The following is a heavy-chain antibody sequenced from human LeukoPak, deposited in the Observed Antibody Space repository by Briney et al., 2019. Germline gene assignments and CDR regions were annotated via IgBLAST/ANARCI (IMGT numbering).Heavy chain of an antibody. Sequence: ASVKVSCKASGYTFTSYGISWVRQAPGQGLEWMGWISAYNGNTNYAQKLQGRVTMTTDTSTSTAYMELRSLRSDDTAVYYCARDPAPLVGAAAPYFDYWGQGTLVTVSS. CDR3: ARDPAPLVGAAAPYFDY. J-gene: IGHJ4*02. CDR1: GYTFTSYG. CDR2: ISAYNGNT. D-gene: IGHD1-26*01. V-gene: IGHV1-18*01.